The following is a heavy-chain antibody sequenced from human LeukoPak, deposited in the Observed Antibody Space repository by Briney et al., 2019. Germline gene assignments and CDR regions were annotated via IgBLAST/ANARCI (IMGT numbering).Heavy chain of an antibody. J-gene: IGHJ4*02. CDR2: IFYSGST. V-gene: IGHV4-31*03. CDR3: AREDWSDGGRGFDY. D-gene: IGHD1-1*01. CDR1: GGSISSGGYY. Sequence: PQTLSLTCTVSGGSISSGGYYWSWIRQHPGKGLEWIGYIFYSGSTYYNPSLKSRITISVDTSKNQFSLRLSSVTAADTAVYYCAREDWSDGGRGFDYWGQGTLVTVSS.